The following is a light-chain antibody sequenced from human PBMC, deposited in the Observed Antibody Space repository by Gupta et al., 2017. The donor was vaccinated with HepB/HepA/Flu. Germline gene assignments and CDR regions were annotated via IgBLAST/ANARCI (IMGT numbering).Light chain of an antibody. Sequence: DIQMTQSPSSVSASVGDRVTITCRASQAISSHLGWYQQKPGKAPELLISGATTLQSGVPSRSIGSGSGTDFTLTISSLQPEDSATYYCQQANSFPITFGQGTRLEIK. CDR1: QAISSH. J-gene: IGKJ5*01. V-gene: IGKV1-12*01. CDR2: GAT. CDR3: QQANSFPIT.